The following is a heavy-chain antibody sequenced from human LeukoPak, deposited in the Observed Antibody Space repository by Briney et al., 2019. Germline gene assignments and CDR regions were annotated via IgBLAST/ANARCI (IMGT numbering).Heavy chain of an antibody. CDR1: GGSVSSGSYY. D-gene: IGHD3-22*01. J-gene: IGHJ4*02. V-gene: IGHV4-61*01. Sequence: SEALSLTCTVSGGSVSSGSYYWSWIRQPPGKGLEWIGYIYYSGSTDYNPSLKSRVTISVDTSKNQFSLKLSSVTAADTAVYYCARVGSSGYLYYFDYWGQGTLVTVSS. CDR3: ARVGSSGYLYYFDY. CDR2: IYYSGST.